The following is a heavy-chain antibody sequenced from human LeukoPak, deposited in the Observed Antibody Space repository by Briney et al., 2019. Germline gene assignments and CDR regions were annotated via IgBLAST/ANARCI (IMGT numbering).Heavy chain of an antibody. CDR2: ISYDGSNK. CDR1: GFTFSSYA. J-gene: IGHJ4*02. D-gene: IGHD3-9*01. V-gene: IGHV3-30*04. Sequence: PGGSLRLSCAASGFTFSSYAMHWVRQAPGKGLEWVAVISYDGSNKYYADSVKDRFTISRDNSKNTLYLQMNSLRAEDTAVYYCARGQDYDILTGPLDYWGQGTLVTVSS. CDR3: ARGQDYDILTGPLDY.